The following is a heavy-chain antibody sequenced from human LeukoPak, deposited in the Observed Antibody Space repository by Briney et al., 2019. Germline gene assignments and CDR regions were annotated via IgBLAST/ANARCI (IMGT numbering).Heavy chain of an antibody. Sequence: ASVKVSCKASGYTFTSYGISWVRQAPGQGLEWMGWISAYNGNTNYAQKLQGRVTMTTDTSTSTAYMELRSLRSDATAVYSRASDAGHNPVTPFDYWGQGTLVTVSS. V-gene: IGHV1-18*01. CDR3: ASDAGHNPVTPFDY. J-gene: IGHJ4*02. CDR2: ISAYNGNT. D-gene: IGHD1-20*01. CDR1: GYTFTSYG.